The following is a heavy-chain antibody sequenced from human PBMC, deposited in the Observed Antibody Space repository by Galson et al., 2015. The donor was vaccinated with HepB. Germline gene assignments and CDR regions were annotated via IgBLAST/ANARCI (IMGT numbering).Heavy chain of an antibody. V-gene: IGHV4-34*01. CDR1: GGSFSGYY. Sequence: ETLSLTCAVYGGSFSGYYWTWIRQPPGKGLEWIGEINRSGSTNYNPSLKSRVTISLDTSKNQFSLKLTSVTAADTAVYYCARAGRQALRSGDCWGQGTLVTVSS. CDR2: INRSGST. D-gene: IGHD1-26*01. CDR3: ARAGRQALRSGDC. J-gene: IGHJ4*02.